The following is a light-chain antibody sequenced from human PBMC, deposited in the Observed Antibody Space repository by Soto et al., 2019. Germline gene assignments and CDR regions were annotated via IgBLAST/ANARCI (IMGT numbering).Light chain of an antibody. J-gene: IGKJ5*01. V-gene: IGKV3-11*01. CDR2: DAS. CDR1: QSVSSD. Sequence: EIVLTQSPATLSLSPGERATLSCRASQSVSSDLAWYQQKSGQAPRLLIYDASNRATGIPARFSDSGSGTDFTLTISSLEPEDFAVYYCQQRSNWPLITFGQGTRLEIK. CDR3: QQRSNWPLIT.